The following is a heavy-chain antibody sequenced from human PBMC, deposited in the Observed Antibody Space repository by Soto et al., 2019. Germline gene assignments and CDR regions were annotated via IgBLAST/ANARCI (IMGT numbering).Heavy chain of an antibody. CDR1: RFTFSKYA. Sequence: GGSLRLSCAASRFTFSKYAMHWVRQAPGKGLEWVAVISYDGGNEYYADSVRGRFTVSRDNSKNTLYLQMDSLTIEDTAVYFCARGWVAAVAVIWRSFDLWGQGTWVTVSS. D-gene: IGHD6-19*01. V-gene: IGHV3-30-3*01. CDR3: ARGWVAAVAVIWRSFDL. J-gene: IGHJ3*01. CDR2: ISYDGGNE.